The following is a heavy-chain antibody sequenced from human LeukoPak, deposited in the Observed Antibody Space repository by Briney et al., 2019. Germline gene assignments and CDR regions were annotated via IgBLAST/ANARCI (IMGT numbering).Heavy chain of an antibody. V-gene: IGHV3-48*03. CDR3: ARARTYYYGSGSYH. J-gene: IGHJ5*02. Sequence: GGSLRLSCAASGFTFSSYEMNWVRQAPGKGLEWVSYISSSGSTIYYADSAKGRFTISRDNAKNSLYLQMNSLRAEDTAVYYCARARTYYYGSGSYHWGQGTLVTVSS. CDR2: ISSSGSTI. CDR1: GFTFSSYE. D-gene: IGHD3-10*01.